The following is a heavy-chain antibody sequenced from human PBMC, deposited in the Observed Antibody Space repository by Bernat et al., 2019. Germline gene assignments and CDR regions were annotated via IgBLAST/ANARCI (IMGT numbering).Heavy chain of an antibody. D-gene: IGHD6-19*01. CDR1: GFTGSSNY. J-gene: IGHJ4*02. V-gene: IGHV3-53*02. CDR3: ARAGDTNGWY. CDR2: IYSGGSS. Sequence: VQLVGTGGGLIQPGGSLRLSCAASGFTGSSNYIGWVRQAPGKGLEWVSVIYSGGSSYYADSVKGRFTISRDNSKNTLYLQMNSLRAEDTAVYYCARAGDTNGWYWGQGTLVTVSS.